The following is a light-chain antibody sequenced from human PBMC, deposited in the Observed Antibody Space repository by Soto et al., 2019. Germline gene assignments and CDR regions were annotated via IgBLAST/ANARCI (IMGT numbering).Light chain of an antibody. J-gene: IGLJ2*01. CDR1: SSDAGNYNY. Sequence: QSVLTQPPSASGSPGQSVTISCTGTSSDAGNYNYVSWYQQHPGKAPKLMIYEVSKRPSGVPDRFSGSKSGNTASLTVSGLQSEDEADYYCSSNAGSIIVVFGGGTKVTVL. CDR2: EVS. V-gene: IGLV2-8*01. CDR3: SSNAGSIIVV.